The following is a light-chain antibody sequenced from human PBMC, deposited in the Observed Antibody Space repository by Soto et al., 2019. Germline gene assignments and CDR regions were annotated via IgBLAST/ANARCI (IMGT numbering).Light chain of an antibody. CDR3: AAWDDSLSGQV. J-gene: IGLJ1*01. V-gene: IGLV1-47*01. Sequence: HSVLTQPPSSSGTPGQRVTISCSRSSSNIGSNYVYWYQQLPGTAPKLLIYRNNQRPSGVPDRFSGSKSGTSASLAISGLRSEDEADYYCAAWDDSLSGQVFGTGTKVTVL. CDR1: SSNIGSNY. CDR2: RNN.